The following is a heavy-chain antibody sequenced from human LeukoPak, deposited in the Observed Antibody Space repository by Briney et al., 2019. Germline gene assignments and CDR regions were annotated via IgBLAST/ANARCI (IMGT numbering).Heavy chain of an antibody. CDR2: IYWDDDK. CDR3: AYRGEGRWYFDL. V-gene: IGHV2-5*02. CDR1: GFSLTTSGVG. J-gene: IGHJ2*01. Sequence: SGPTLVKPTQTLTLTCTFSGFSLTTSGVGVGWIRQPPGKALEWHALIYWDDDKRYSPSLRSRLTITKDTSKNQVVLTMTNMDPVDTATYYCAYRGEGRWYFDLWGRGTLVTVSS. D-gene: IGHD3-10*01.